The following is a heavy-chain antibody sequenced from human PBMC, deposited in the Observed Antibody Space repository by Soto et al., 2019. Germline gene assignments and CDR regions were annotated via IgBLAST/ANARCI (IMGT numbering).Heavy chain of an antibody. Sequence: ASVKVSCKASGYAFTSYGFSWVRQAPGQGLEWMGWMNTYNGNAKYAQRLQGRVTMTTDTSTSTAYMELRSLRSDDTAVYYCARDLFGGSSPPDYWGQGTLVTVSS. CDR3: ARDLFGGSSPPDY. CDR2: MNTYNGNA. D-gene: IGHD3-10*01. V-gene: IGHV1-18*01. CDR1: GYAFTSYG. J-gene: IGHJ4*02.